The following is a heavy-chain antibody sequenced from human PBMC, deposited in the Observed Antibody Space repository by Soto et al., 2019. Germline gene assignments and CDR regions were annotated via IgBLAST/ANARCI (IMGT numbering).Heavy chain of an antibody. Sequence: AAVKFSCKTSGYTFTRNGISWVRQAPGQGLEWMGWISPKSGNTKYAQKFQGRVIMTTDTSTSTAYMELRSLRSDDTAVYFCVKDRDSNSWPSRDVWGPGTTVTVSS. CDR2: ISPKSGNT. V-gene: IGHV1-18*01. J-gene: IGHJ6*02. D-gene: IGHD3-22*01. CDR1: GYTFTRNG. CDR3: VKDRDSNSWPSRDV.